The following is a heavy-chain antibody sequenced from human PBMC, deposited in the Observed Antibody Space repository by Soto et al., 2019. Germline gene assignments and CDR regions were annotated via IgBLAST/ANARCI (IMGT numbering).Heavy chain of an antibody. V-gene: IGHV5-51*01. J-gene: IGHJ6*02. CDR3: ATHTLIGYSSGMDV. D-gene: IGHD2-21*01. CDR2: IYPGDSDT. Sequence: PGESLKISCKASGYTFTNYWIGWVRQMPGKGLEWMGFIYPGDSDTRYSPSFQGQVTISADKPITTAYLQWSSLKASDTAKYYCATHTLIGYSSGMDVWGQGTTVTVSS. CDR1: GYTFTNYW.